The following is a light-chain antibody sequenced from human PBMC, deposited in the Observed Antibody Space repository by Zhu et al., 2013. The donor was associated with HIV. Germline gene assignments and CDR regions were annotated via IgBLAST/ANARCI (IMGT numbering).Light chain of an antibody. CDR3: SSYTSSSTLV. J-gene: IGLJ1*01. CDR2: GNT. V-gene: IGLV1-40*01. CDR1: SSNIGAGYD. Sequence: QSVLTQPPSVSGAPGQRVTISCTGSSSNIGAGYDVHWYQQLPGTAPKLLIYGNTNRPSGVPDRFSGSKSGTSASLAITGLQADDEADYYCSSYTSSSTLVFGTGTKVTVL.